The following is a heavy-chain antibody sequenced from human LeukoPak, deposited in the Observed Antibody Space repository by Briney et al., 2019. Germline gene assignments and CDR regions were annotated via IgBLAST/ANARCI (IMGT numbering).Heavy chain of an antibody. Sequence: PSETLSLTCTVSGGSISSSSYYWGWIRQPPGKGLEWIGSIYYSGSTYYNPSLKSRVTISVDTSKNQFSLKLSSVTASDTAVYYCARAYLSGYSYDYGFVDSFDISGQGTMVTVSS. V-gene: IGHV4-39*07. D-gene: IGHD5-18*01. J-gene: IGHJ3*02. CDR2: IYYSGST. CDR1: GGSISSSSYY. CDR3: ARAYLSGYSYDYGFVDSFDI.